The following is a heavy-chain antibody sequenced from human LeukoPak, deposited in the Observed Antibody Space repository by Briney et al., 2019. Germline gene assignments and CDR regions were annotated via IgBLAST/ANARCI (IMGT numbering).Heavy chain of an antibody. V-gene: IGHV3-7*01. CDR1: GFAFSNYW. CDR3: GSTNSFSY. Sequence: GGSLRLSCAASGFAFSNYWMNWARQAPGKGLGWVANIKQDGSETNYVDSVKGRFTISRDNAKNSLYLQMNSLRAEDTALYYCGSTNSFSYWGRGTLVTVSS. CDR2: IKQDGSET. D-gene: IGHD2-15*01. J-gene: IGHJ4*02.